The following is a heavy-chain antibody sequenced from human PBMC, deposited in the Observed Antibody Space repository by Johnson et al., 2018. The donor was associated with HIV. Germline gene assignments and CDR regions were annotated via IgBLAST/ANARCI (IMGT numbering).Heavy chain of an antibody. V-gene: IGHV3-30*02. CDR1: GFTFSRYG. D-gene: IGHD1-26*01. Sequence: VQLVESGGGVVQPGGSLRLSCAASGFTFSRYGMHWVRQAPGKGLEWVAFIRYDGSNKYYADSVKGRFTISRDNSKNTLYLKMNSLRAEDTAWYYCAREGSGSWGRKRGPVKADAFDIWGQGTMVTVSS. J-gene: IGHJ3*02. CDR2: IRYDGSNK. CDR3: AREGSGSWGRKRGPVKADAFDI.